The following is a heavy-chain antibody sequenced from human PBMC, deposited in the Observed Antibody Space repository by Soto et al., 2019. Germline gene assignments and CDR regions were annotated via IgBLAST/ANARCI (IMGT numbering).Heavy chain of an antibody. CDR2: IRNRANSYTT. D-gene: IGHD3-22*01. J-gene: IGHJ4*02. CDR1: GFTFNDHY. V-gene: IGHV3-72*01. CDR3: TRSGGYYDSSPEY. Sequence: EVQVVESGGDLVQPGGSLRLSCAASGFTFNDHYMDWVRQAPGKGLEWVGRIRNRANSYTTEYAASVKGRFTISRDDSKNSLFLQMNSLKTEDTAVYYCTRSGGYYDSSPEYWGQGTLVTVSS.